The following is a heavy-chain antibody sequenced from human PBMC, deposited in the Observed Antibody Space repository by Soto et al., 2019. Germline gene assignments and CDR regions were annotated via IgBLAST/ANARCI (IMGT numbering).Heavy chain of an antibody. V-gene: IGHV1-69*08. D-gene: IGHD2-21*02. CDR3: ARDLGDGSGNSSTGGY. CDR2: IIPILGIA. J-gene: IGHJ4*02. Sequence: QVQLVQSGAEVKKPGSSVKVSCKASGATFSSYTISWVRQAPVQGLVWMGRIIPILGIANYAQKFQGRVTITADKSTSTAYMELSSLRSEDTAVYYCARDLGDGSGNSSTGGYWGQGTLVTVSS. CDR1: GATFSSYT.